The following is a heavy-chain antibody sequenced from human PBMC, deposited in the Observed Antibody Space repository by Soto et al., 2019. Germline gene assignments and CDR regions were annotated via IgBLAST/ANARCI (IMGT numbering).Heavy chain of an antibody. V-gene: IGHV1-8*01. D-gene: IGHD2-8*01. CDR2: MNPNSGNT. Sequence: ASVKVSCKASGYTFTSYDINWVRQATGQGLEWMGWMNPNSGNTGYAQKFQGRVTMTRNTSISTAYMELSSLRSEDTAVYYCARGXVHGVSMGLYYYYGMDVWGQGTTVTVSS. J-gene: IGHJ6*02. CDR1: GYTFTSYD. CDR3: ARGXVHGVSMGLYYYYGMDV.